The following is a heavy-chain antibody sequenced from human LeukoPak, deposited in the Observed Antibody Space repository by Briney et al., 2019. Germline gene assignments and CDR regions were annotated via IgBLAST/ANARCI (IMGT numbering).Heavy chain of an antibody. CDR2: INWNGGST. J-gene: IGHJ4*02. CDR1: GFTFDDYG. V-gene: IGHV3-20*04. Sequence: GPLRLSCAASGFTFDDYGMSWVRQAPGKGLGWVSGINWNGGSTGYADSVKGRFTISRDNAKNSLYLQMNSLRAEDTALYYCARCGGQKWELLNYFDYWGQGTLVTVSS. CDR3: ARCGGQKWELLNYFDY. D-gene: IGHD1-26*01.